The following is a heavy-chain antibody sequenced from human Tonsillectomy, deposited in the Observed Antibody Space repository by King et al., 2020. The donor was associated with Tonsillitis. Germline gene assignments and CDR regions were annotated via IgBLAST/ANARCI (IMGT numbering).Heavy chain of an antibody. CDR1: GFSFSSYD. CDR3: AKDKGACHYDTSRGAFDI. D-gene: IGHD3-22*01. V-gene: IGHV3-21*01. J-gene: IGHJ3*02. Sequence: VQLVESGGGLVKPGGSLRLSCAPSGFSFSSYDINWVRQAPGKGLEWVSSISSSGRYIYNADSLKGRFAITRDNAENSLYLQMNSLRVEDTAVYYCAKDKGACHYDTSRGAFDIWGQGTMVTVSS. CDR2: ISSSGRYI.